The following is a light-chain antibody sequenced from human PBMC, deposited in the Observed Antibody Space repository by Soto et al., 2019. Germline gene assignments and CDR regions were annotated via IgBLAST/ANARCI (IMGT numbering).Light chain of an antibody. J-gene: IGKJ2*01. CDR3: QQYASSSYT. Sequence: EIVLTQSPGTLSLSPGERATLSCRASQSLSSSNLAWYQQKPGQAPRLLIADVSSRATGIPDRFSGSGSGTDFTLTISRLEPEDLAVYYCQQYASSSYTFGQGTQLELK. CDR2: DVS. CDR1: QSLSSSN. V-gene: IGKV3-20*01.